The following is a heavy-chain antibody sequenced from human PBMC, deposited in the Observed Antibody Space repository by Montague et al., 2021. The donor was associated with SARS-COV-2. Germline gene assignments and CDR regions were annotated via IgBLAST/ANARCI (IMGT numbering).Heavy chain of an antibody. CDR2: IYDSGNA. CDR1: GGSIRNYY. J-gene: IGHJ6*02. V-gene: IGHV4-59*08. Sequence: SETLSLTCAISGGSIRNYYWSWIRQPPGRGLEWIAYIYDSGNADYNPSLKSRVTILVDTSKNQFSLKLSSVTAADSAVYYCAAQTDYYYYSLDVRGQGTTATVS. CDR3: AAQTDYYYYSLDV.